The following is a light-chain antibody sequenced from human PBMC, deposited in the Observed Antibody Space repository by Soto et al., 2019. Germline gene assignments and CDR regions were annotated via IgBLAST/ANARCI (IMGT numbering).Light chain of an antibody. Sequence: QAVVTQPPSVSGAPGQRVTISCTGNNSNLGEGYDVHWYQQLPGAAPKLVIFGNRNRPSGVPERFSGSKSGTSASLAITGLQAEDEADYYCQAYDDSLTAFVFGGGTKLTVL. V-gene: IGLV1-40*01. CDR3: QAYDDSLTAFV. J-gene: IGLJ3*02. CDR1: NSNLGEGYD. CDR2: GNR.